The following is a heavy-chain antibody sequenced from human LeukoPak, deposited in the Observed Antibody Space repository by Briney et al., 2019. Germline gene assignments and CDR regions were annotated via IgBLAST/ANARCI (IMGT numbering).Heavy chain of an antibody. CDR2: INPSGGST. CDR1: GYTFTSYY. D-gene: IGHD2-2*01. J-gene: IGHJ6*02. CDR3: ASGCSSTNCQQYYYYGMDV. Sequence: ASVKVSCKASGYTFTSYYMHWVRQAPGQGLEWMGIINPSGGSTSYAQKFQGRVTMTRDTSTSTVYMELSSLRSEDTAVYYCASGCSSTNCQQYYYYGMDVWGQGTTVTVSS. V-gene: IGHV1-46*01.